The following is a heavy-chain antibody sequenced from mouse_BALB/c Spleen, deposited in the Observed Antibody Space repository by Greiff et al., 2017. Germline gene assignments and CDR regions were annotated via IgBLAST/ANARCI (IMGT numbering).Heavy chain of an antibody. V-gene: IGHV1-80*01. D-gene: IGHD1-1*01. CDR2: IYPGDGDT. CDR1: GYAFSSYW. J-gene: IGHJ3*01. Sequence: QVQLQQSGAVLVRPGSSVKISCKASGYAFSSYWMNWVKQRPGQGLEWIGQIYPGDGDTNYNGKFKGKATLTADKSSSTAYMQLSSLTSEDSAVYFCARWTTTTGAWFAYWGQGTLVTVSA. CDR3: ARWTTTTGAWFAY.